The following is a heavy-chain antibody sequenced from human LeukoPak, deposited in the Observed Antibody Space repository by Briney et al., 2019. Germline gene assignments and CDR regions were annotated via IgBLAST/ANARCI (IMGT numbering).Heavy chain of an antibody. V-gene: IGHV3-30*03. Sequence: GGSLRLSCAASGFTVSSNYMSWVRQAPGKGLEWVAVISYDGSNKYYADSVKGRFTISRDNSKNTLYLQMNSLRAEDTAVYYCARGPSMIVVAISGYFDYWGQGTLVTVSS. CDR2: ISYDGSNK. D-gene: IGHD3-22*01. CDR1: GFTVSSNY. J-gene: IGHJ4*02. CDR3: ARGPSMIVVAISGYFDY.